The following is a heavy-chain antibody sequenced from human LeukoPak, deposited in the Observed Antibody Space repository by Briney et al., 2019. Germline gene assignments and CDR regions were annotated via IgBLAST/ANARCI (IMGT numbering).Heavy chain of an antibody. CDR2: ISGINGRT. CDR1: GFTFRSYG. CDR3: AKDMAPPYGSGSYRAFDI. D-gene: IGHD3-10*01. V-gene: IGHV3-23*01. J-gene: IGHJ3*02. Sequence: GGSLRLSCAASGFTFRSYGMSWVRQAPGKGLEWVSAISGINGRTDYADSVRGRFTISRDNSKNTLYLQMNSLRAEDTAVYYCAKDMAPPYGSGSYRAFDIWGQGTMVTVSS.